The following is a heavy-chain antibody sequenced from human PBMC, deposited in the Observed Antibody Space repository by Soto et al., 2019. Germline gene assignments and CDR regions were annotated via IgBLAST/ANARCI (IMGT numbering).Heavy chain of an antibody. CDR2: INPNSGGT. CDR1: GYTFTGYY. V-gene: IGHV1-2*02. D-gene: IGHD2-2*01. J-gene: IGHJ6*02. Sequence: GASVKVSCKASGYTFTGYYMHWVRQAPGQGLEWMGWINPNSGGTNYAQKFQGRVTMTRNTSISTAYMELSRLRSDDTAVYYCARDRGSGVVPAAIPFYYYGMDVWGQGTTVTVSS. CDR3: ARDRGSGVVPAAIPFYYYGMDV.